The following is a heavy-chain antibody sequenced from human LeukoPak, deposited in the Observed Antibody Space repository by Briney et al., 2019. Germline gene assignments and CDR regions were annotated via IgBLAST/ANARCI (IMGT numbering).Heavy chain of an antibody. D-gene: IGHD1-20*01. CDR1: GFTFSDHY. J-gene: IGHJ4*02. Sequence: PGGSLRLPCAASGFTFSDHYMDWVRQAPGKGLEWVGRIRNKANSYTTEYAASVKGRFTLSRDDSKNSLYLQMNSLKTEDTAVYYCARIGTNWNFDYWGQGTLVTVSS. CDR3: ARIGTNWNFDY. CDR2: IRNKANSYTT. V-gene: IGHV3-72*01.